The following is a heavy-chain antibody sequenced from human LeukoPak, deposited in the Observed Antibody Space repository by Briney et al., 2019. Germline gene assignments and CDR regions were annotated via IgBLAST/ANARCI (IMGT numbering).Heavy chain of an antibody. J-gene: IGHJ4*01. CDR3: AKDWHGSGYSYFDY. Sequence: PGGSLRLSCTTSGFSFSKYAMSWVRQAPGKGLEWLSGISGSGGTTFYADSVKGRLAISRDNSKSTLYLQINNLSAEDAAVYYCAKDWHGSGYSYFDYWGXGTQVAVSS. D-gene: IGHD3-22*01. V-gene: IGHV3-23*01. CDR1: GFSFSKYA. CDR2: ISGSGGTT.